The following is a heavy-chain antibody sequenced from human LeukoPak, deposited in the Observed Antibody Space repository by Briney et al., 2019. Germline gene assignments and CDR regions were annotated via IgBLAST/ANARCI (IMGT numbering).Heavy chain of an antibody. CDR3: ARDAAHYDILTGYYMDWFDP. CDR2: IYYSGST. J-gene: IGHJ5*02. D-gene: IGHD3-9*01. Sequence: SQTLSLTCTVSGGSISSGDYYWSWIRQPPGKGPEWIGYIYYSGSTYYNPSLKSRVTISVDTSKNQFSLKLSSVTAADTAVYYCARDAAHYDILTGYYMDWFDPWGQGTLVTVSS. V-gene: IGHV4-30-4*01. CDR1: GGSISSGDYY.